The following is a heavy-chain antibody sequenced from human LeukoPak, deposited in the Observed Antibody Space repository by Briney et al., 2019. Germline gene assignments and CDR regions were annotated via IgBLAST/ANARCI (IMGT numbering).Heavy chain of an antibody. CDR2: IYSGGST. CDR1: GFTFSSYS. D-gene: IGHD5-18*01. J-gene: IGHJ4*02. V-gene: IGHV3-66*01. Sequence: PGGSLRLSCAASGFTFSSYSMNWVRQAPGKGLEWVSVIYSGGSTYYADSVKGRFTISRDNSKNTLYLQMNSLRAEDTAVYYCAQGGHSLGLMLFDYWGQGTLVTVSS. CDR3: AQGGHSLGLMLFDY.